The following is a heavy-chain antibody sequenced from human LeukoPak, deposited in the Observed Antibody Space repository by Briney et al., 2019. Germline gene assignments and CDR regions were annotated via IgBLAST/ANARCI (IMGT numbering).Heavy chain of an antibody. J-gene: IGHJ4*02. CDR3: AKAKDYGDYFDY. Sequence: GGSLRLSCAASGFPFSSYGMSWVRQAPGKGLEWVSSISGSGGSTYYADSVRGRFTISRDNSKNTLYLQMNSLRAEDTAVYYCAKAKDYGDYFDYWGQGTLVTVSS. CDR2: ISGSGGST. D-gene: IGHD4-17*01. V-gene: IGHV3-23*01. CDR1: GFPFSSYG.